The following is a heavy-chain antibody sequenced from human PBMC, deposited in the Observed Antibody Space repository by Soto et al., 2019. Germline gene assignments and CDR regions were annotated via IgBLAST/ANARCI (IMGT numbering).Heavy chain of an antibody. CDR1: GYTFTGYY. V-gene: IGHV1-2*04. J-gene: IGHJ6*02. CDR2: INPNSGGT. CDR3: ARSITMVRGVAKNYYYYYYGMDV. D-gene: IGHD3-10*01. Sequence: GASVKVSCKASGYTFTGYYMHWVRQAPGQGLEWMGWINPNSGGTNYAQKFQGWVTMTRDTSISTAYMELSRLRSDDTAVYYCARSITMVRGVAKNYYYYYYGMDVWGQGTTGTVSS.